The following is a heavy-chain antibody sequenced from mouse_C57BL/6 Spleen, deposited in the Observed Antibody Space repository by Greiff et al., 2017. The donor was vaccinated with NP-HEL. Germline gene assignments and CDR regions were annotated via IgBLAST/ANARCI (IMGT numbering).Heavy chain of an antibody. CDR2: ISSGSSTI. D-gene: IGHD1-1*01. J-gene: IGHJ1*03. CDR3: ASRAYYGSSYSFDV. Sequence: EVKLMESGGGLVKPGGSLKLSCAASGFTFSDYGMHWVRQAPEKGLEWVAYISSGSSTIYYADTVKGRFTISRDNAKNTLFLQMTSLRSEDTAMYYCASRAYYGSSYSFDVWGTGTTVTVSS. V-gene: IGHV5-17*01. CDR1: GFTFSDYG.